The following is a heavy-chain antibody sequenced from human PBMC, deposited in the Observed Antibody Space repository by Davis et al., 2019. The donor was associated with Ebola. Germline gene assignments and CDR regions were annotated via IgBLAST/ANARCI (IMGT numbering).Heavy chain of an antibody. V-gene: IGHV1-69*13. CDR1: GRTFSSYA. CDR2: IIPIFGTA. CDR3: ARRGPQHSDY. Sequence: AASVKVSCKASGRTFSSYAISWVRQAPGQGLEWMGGIIPIFGTANYAQKFQGRVTITADESTSTVYMELSSLRSEDTAVHFCARRGPQHSDYWGQGTLVTVSS. J-gene: IGHJ4*02. D-gene: IGHD2-15*01.